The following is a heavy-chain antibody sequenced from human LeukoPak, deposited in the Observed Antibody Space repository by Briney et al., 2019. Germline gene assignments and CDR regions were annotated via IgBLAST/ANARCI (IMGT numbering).Heavy chain of an antibody. D-gene: IGHD5-12*01. V-gene: IGHV1-18*01. CDR3: ARDRSGYEGGDY. CDR2: ISPYNTNT. J-gene: IGHJ4*02. Sequence: ASVKVSCKASGYTFTSYGISWVRQAPGQGLEWMGWISPYNTNTNNVQNLQGRVTMTTDTSTSTAYMELKSLRSDDTAVYYCARDRSGYEGGDYWGQGTLVTVSS. CDR1: GYTFTSYG.